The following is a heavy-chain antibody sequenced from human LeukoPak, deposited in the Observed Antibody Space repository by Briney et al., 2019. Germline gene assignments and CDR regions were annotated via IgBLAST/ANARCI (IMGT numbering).Heavy chain of an antibody. CDR2: ISYDGSNK. J-gene: IGHJ3*02. V-gene: IGHV3-30*03. CDR1: GFTLSSCG. D-gene: IGHD4-23*01. CDR3: ARGQDTVVTSRDAFDI. Sequence: PGRSLRLSCAASGFTLSSCGTHWVRQAPGKGLEWVAVISYDGSNKYYADFVKGRFTISRDNAKNSLYLQMNSLRAEDTAVYYCARGQDTVVTSRDAFDIWGQGTMVTVSS.